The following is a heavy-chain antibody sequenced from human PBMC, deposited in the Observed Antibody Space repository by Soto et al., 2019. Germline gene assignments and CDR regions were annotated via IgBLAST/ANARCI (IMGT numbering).Heavy chain of an antibody. J-gene: IGHJ4*02. V-gene: IGHV3-30-3*01. D-gene: IGHD3-22*01. CDR2: ISYDGSNK. CDR3: ARWRYYDSSGYRAYYFDY. CDR1: GFTFSSYA. Sequence: PGGSLRLSCAASGFTFSSYAMHWVRQAPGKGLEWVAVISYDGSNKYYADSVKGRFTISRDNSKNTLYLQMNSLRAEDTAVYYCARWRYYDSSGYRAYYFDYWGQGTLVTVSS.